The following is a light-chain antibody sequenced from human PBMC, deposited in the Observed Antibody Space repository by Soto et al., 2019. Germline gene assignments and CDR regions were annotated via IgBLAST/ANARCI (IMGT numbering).Light chain of an antibody. Sequence: DIQMTQSPSTLSASVGDRVTITCRASQSISSWLAWYQQKPGKAPKLLIYKASSIESGVPARFSGSGSGTEFTLTISSLQPDDLATYYCQQYNSFPTFGQGTKVEIK. CDR3: QQYNSFPT. J-gene: IGKJ1*01. V-gene: IGKV1-5*03. CDR2: KAS. CDR1: QSISSW.